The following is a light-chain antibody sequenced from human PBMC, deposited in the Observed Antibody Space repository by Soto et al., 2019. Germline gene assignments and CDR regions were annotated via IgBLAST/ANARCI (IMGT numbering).Light chain of an antibody. V-gene: IGKV3-15*01. J-gene: IGKJ1*01. Sequence: EIVMTQSPATLSVSPGEGATLSCRASQSISTTVAWYQQKPGQAPRLLIYGASTRATGIPVRCTGSGSGTEFTLIISSLQSEDLAVYYCQQYTDWPTTFGQGTKVEIK. CDR1: QSISTT. CDR2: GAS. CDR3: QQYTDWPTT.